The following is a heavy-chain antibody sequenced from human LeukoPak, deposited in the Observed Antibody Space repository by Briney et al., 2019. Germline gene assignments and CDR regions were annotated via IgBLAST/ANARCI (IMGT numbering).Heavy chain of an antibody. CDR2: IYYNGIT. D-gene: IGHD6-19*01. CDR1: GGLLTSTIHY. V-gene: IGHV4-39*01. J-gene: IGHJ4*02. CDR3: ARQPTVKRGAVVSNFDY. Sequence: PSETLSLTCIVSGGLLTSTIHYWAWTRQPPRHGLELIASIYYNGITYYNTSLESRVTMSVDTSRNQFSLRLSSVSAADTSVYYCARQPTVKRGAVVSNFDYWGEGTLVTVSS.